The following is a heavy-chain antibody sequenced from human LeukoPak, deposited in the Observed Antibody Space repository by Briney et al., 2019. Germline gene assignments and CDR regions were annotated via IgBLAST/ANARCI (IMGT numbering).Heavy chain of an antibody. CDR3: ARIRYCGGISCYYIDY. CDR2: INPNSGGT. Sequence: ASVKVSCKASGYTFTGYYMHWVRQAPGQGLEWMGWINPNSGGTNYAQKFQGRVTMTRDTSISTAYMELSRLRSDDTAFYYCARIRYCGGISCYYIDYWGQGILVTVS. V-gene: IGHV1-2*02. D-gene: IGHD2-2*01. J-gene: IGHJ4*02. CDR1: GYTFTGYY.